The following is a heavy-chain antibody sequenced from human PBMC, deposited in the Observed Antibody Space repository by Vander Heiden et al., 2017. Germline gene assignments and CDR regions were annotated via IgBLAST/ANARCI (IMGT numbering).Heavy chain of an antibody. CDR2: INHSGST. J-gene: IGHJ6*02. CDR1: GGSFSGYY. CDR3: ARGRGYCSSTSCDSDYYYSYGMDV. V-gene: IGHV4-34*01. D-gene: IGHD2-2*01. Sequence: QVQLQQWGAGLLKPSETLSLTCAVYGGSFSGYYWRWIRQPPGKGLEWIGEINHSGSTNYNPSLKSRVTISVDTSKNQFSLKLSSVTAADTAVYYCARGRGYCSSTSCDSDYYYSYGMDVWGQGTPVTVSS.